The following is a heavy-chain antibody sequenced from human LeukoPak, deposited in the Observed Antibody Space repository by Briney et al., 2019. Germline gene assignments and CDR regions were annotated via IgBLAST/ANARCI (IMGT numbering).Heavy chain of an antibody. Sequence: PSETLSLTCTVSGGSISSGDYYRSWIRQPPGKGLEGFGYIYYSGSTYYNPSLKSRVTISVDTSKNQFSLKLSSVTAADTAVYYCARDDYGGNSGFDYWGQGTLVTVSS. V-gene: IGHV4-30-4*01. J-gene: IGHJ4*02. CDR1: GGSISSGDYY. CDR3: ARDDYGGNSGFDY. D-gene: IGHD4-17*01. CDR2: IYYSGST.